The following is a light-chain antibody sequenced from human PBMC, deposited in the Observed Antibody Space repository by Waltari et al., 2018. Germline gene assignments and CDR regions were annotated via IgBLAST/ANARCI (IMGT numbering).Light chain of an antibody. CDR2: AAS. Sequence: DIQMTQSPSSLSASVGDRVTITCRASQSISSYLNWYQQKPGKAPKLLIYAASSLQSGVPSRFSGSGSGTDFTLIISSLQPEDFATYYCPQSYSTPLTFGGGTKVEIK. CDR1: QSISSY. CDR3: PQSYSTPLT. J-gene: IGKJ4*01. V-gene: IGKV1-39*01.